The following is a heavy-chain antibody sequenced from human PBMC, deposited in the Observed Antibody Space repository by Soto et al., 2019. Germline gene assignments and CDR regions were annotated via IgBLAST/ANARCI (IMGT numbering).Heavy chain of an antibody. V-gene: IGHV1-18*01. Sequence: ASVKVSCTASGYTFTSYGISWVRQAPGQGLEWMGWISAYNGNTNYAQKLQGRVTMTTDTSTSTAYMELRSLRSDDTAVYYCARERRGGETPGTQGPDYWGQGTLVTFYS. D-gene: IGHD3-16*01. J-gene: IGHJ4*02. CDR2: ISAYNGNT. CDR1: GYTFTSYG. CDR3: ARERRGGETPGTQGPDY.